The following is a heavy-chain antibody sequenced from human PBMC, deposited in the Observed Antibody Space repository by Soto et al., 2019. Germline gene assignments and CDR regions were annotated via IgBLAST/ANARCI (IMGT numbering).Heavy chain of an antibody. Sequence: QVQLVQSGAEVKKPGASVKVSCKASGYTFTGYYMHWVRQAPGQGLEWMGWINPNSGGTNYAQKFQGWVTMTRETSISTAYMELSRLRSDDTAVYYCAREASMITFGGVSNFDYWGQGTLVTVSS. J-gene: IGHJ4*02. CDR1: GYTFTGYY. V-gene: IGHV1-2*04. CDR3: AREASMITFGGVSNFDY. CDR2: INPNSGGT. D-gene: IGHD3-16*01.